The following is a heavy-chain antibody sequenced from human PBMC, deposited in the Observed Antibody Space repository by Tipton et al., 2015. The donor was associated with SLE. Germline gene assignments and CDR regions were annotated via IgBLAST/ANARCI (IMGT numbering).Heavy chain of an antibody. V-gene: IGHV1-46*01. CDR2: INPSGGST. J-gene: IGHJ4*02. CDR3: ASDAGGYGSGSYLDY. D-gene: IGHD3-10*01. Sequence: QVQLVQSGAEVKKPGASVKVSCKASGYTFTSYYMHWVRQAPGQGIEWMGIINPSGGSTSYAQKFQGRVTMTRDTSTITVYMELGSLSSEHTPVYFCASDAGGYGSGSYLDYWGQGTLVTVSS. CDR1: GYTFTSYY.